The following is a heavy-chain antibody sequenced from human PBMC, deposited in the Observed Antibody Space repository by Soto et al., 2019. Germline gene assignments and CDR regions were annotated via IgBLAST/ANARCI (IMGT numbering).Heavy chain of an antibody. Sequence: EGQLVESGGRLVEPGGSLRLSCAASGFNFNVAWMNWVRQAPGKGLEWLGRIKSKGGGETTEYVAFVKGRFTILRDDSKTTLYLQMNSLKSEDTAVYYCTKVLALPPNDAFDIWGQGTMVTVSS. CDR2: IKSKGGGETT. CDR1: GFNFNVAW. J-gene: IGHJ3*02. CDR3: TKVLALPPNDAFDI. D-gene: IGHD3-3*02. V-gene: IGHV3-15*01.